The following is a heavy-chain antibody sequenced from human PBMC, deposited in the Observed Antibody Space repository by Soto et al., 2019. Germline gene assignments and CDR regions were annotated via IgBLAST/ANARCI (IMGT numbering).Heavy chain of an antibody. CDR1: GYTFTSYD. V-gene: IGHV1-8*01. CDR3: ARASTVTYYDYFWGSYRPGGGYYYYYYMDV. CDR2: MNPNSGNT. J-gene: IGHJ6*03. Sequence: ASVKVSCKASGYTFTSYDINWVRQATGQGLEWMGWMNPNSGNTGYAQKFQGRVTMTRNTSISTAYMELGSLRSEDTAVYYCARASTVTYYDYFWGSYRPGGGYYYYYYMDVWGKGTTVTVSS. D-gene: IGHD3-16*02.